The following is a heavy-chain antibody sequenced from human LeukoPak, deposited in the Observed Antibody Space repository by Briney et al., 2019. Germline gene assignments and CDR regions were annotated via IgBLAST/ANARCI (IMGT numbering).Heavy chain of an antibody. Sequence: GGSLRLSCAASGFTVSSNYMSWVRQAPGKGLEWVSVIYSGGSTYYADSVKGRFTISRDNSKNTLYLQMNSLRAEDTAAYYCASQWAAYCGGDCYSEDWGQGTLVTVSS. V-gene: IGHV3-66*04. J-gene: IGHJ4*02. CDR2: IYSGGST. CDR3: ASQWAAYCGGDCYSED. D-gene: IGHD2-21*02. CDR1: GFTVSSNY.